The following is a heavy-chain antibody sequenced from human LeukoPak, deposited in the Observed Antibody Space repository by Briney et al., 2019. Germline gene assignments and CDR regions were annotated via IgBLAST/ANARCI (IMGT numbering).Heavy chain of an antibody. CDR2: ISGSSSYI. J-gene: IGHJ4*02. CDR1: GFTFSSYN. V-gene: IGHV3-21*01. CDR3: ARDRITVAATETSFDY. D-gene: IGHD6-19*01. Sequence: GGSPRLSCAGSGFTFSSYNMNWVRHAPGKGLEWVSSISGSSSYIYYADSVKGRFTISRGNAKNSLYLQMNSLRAEDTAVYYCARDRITVAATETSFDYWGQGTLVTVSS.